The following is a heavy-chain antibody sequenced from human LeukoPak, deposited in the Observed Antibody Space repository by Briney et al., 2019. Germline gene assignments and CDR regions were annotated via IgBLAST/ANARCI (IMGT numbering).Heavy chain of an antibody. CDR2: ISNSGSTM. Sequence: GGSLRLSCAASAFIFNNYYMSWIRQAPEKGLECVSYISNSGSTMFYADSVKGRFTISRDNAKNSLYLQMNSLRAEGTAVYYGARVGRSGGVFDSWGQGTLVTVSS. V-gene: IGHV3-11*04. CDR1: AFIFNNYY. D-gene: IGHD3-10*01. CDR3: ARVGRSGGVFDS. J-gene: IGHJ4*02.